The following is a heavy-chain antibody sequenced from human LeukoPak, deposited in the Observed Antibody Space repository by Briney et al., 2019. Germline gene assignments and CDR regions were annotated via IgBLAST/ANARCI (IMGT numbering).Heavy chain of an antibody. V-gene: IGHV4-61*02. Sequence: SQTLSLTCTVSGGSISSGSYYWSWIRQPAGKGLEWIGRIYTSGSTNYNPSLKSRVTISVDTSKNQFSLKLSSVTAADTAVYYCASRYYDYVWGSYRSPFDYSGQGTLVTVSS. CDR1: GGSISSGSYY. CDR2: IYTSGST. CDR3: ASRYYDYVWGSYRSPFDY. J-gene: IGHJ4*02. D-gene: IGHD3-16*02.